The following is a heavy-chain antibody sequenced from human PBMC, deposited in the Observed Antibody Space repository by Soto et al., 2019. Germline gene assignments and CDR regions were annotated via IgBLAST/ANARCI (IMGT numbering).Heavy chain of an antibody. Sequence: SVKVSCKASGGTFSSYAISWVRQAPGQGLEWMGGIIPIFGTANYAQKFQGRVTITADESTSTAYMELSSLRSEDTAVYYCARAKITMITPGAYDAFDIWGQGTMVTVSS. CDR2: IIPIFGTA. CDR3: ARAKITMITPGAYDAFDI. J-gene: IGHJ3*02. V-gene: IGHV1-69*13. D-gene: IGHD3-22*01. CDR1: GGTFSSYA.